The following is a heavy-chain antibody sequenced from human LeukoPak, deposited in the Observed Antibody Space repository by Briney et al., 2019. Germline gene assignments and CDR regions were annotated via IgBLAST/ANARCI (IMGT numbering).Heavy chain of an antibody. CDR1: GGTFSSYA. CDR3: ARDYVAPYYYYGMDV. V-gene: IGHV1-69*04. Sequence: SVKVSCKASGGTFSSYAISWVRQAPGQGLEWMGRIIPIFSIANYAQKFQGRVTITADKSTSTAYMELSSLRSEDTAVYYCARDYVAPYYYYGMDVWGQGTTVTVSS. J-gene: IGHJ6*02. CDR2: IIPIFSIA. D-gene: IGHD3-16*01.